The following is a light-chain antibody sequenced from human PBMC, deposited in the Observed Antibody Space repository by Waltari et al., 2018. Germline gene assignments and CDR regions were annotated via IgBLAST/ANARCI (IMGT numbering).Light chain of an antibody. CDR3: AAWDDSLSGLV. CDR1: SSNIGSNY. CDR2: KNN. J-gene: IGLJ2*01. Sequence: QSVLTQPPSASGTPGQRVTISCSGSSSNIGSNYVYWYQQLPGTAPNPLIYKNNQRPSGVPDRFSGSKSGTSASLAISGRRSDDEADYYCAAWDDSLSGLVFGGGTKLTVL. V-gene: IGLV1-47*01.